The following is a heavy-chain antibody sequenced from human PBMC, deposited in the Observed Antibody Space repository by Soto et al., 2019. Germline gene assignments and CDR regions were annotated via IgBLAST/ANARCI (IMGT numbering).Heavy chain of an antibody. CDR2: ISYDGSNK. V-gene: IGHV3-30-3*01. CDR3: VRDLDRYDTLTGPVI. J-gene: IGHJ4*02. CDR1: GFTFSSYA. Sequence: GGSLRLSCAASGFTFSSYAMHWGLQAPGKGLEWVAVISYDGSNKYYADSVKGRFTISRDNSKNTLYLQMNSLRAEDTAVYYCVRDLDRYDTLTGPVIWGQGTLVTVSS. D-gene: IGHD3-9*01.